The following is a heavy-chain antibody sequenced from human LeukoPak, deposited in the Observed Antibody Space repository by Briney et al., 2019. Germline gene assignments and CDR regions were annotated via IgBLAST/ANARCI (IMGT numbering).Heavy chain of an antibody. Sequence: GGSLRLSCAASGFTFSSYDMYWVRQAPGKGLEWVSYISSSGTTTHYADSVKGRFTISRDNSKNTLYLQMNSLRDEDTALYYCAKAGIGVVGYFDYWGQGTLVTVSS. CDR2: ISSSGTTT. V-gene: IGHV3-48*03. D-gene: IGHD6-19*01. CDR1: GFTFSSYD. J-gene: IGHJ4*02. CDR3: AKAGIGVVGYFDY.